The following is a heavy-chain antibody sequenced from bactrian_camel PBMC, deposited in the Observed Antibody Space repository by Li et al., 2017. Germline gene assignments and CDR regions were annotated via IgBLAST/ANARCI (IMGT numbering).Heavy chain of an antibody. CDR1: GFTFSSFY. D-gene: IGHD7*01. J-gene: IGHJ4*01. CDR2: IYSDISNT. Sequence: LVESGGGSVQPGGSLRLSCAASGFTFSSFYMAWVRQAPGKGLEWVSSIYSDISNTYYADSVKGRITASRDNAKNTVYLQMNSLKPEDTAMYYCATVPVRGAGIGALTSLPRLAYRGQGTQVTVS. V-gene: IGHV3-2*01. CDR3: ATVPVRGAGIGALTSLPRLAY.